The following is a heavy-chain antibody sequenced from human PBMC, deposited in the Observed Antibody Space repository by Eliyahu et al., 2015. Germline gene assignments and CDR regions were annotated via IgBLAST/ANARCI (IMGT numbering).Heavy chain of an antibody. Sequence: EVKKPGSSVKVSCKASGGTFSSYAISWVRQAPGQGLEWMGGIIPIFGTANYAQKFQGRVTITADESTSTAYMELSSLRSEDTAVYYCARGGMTTVTTAPEWWGQGTLVTVSS. CDR1: GGTFSSYA. CDR2: IIPIFGTA. J-gene: IGHJ4*02. V-gene: IGHV1-69*01. CDR3: ARGGMTTVTTAPEW. D-gene: IGHD4-17*01.